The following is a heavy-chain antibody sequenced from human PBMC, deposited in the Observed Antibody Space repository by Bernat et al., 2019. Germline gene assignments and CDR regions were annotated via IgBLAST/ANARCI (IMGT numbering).Heavy chain of an antibody. CDR1: VFTFLSYA. Sequence: EVQLLESGGGLVQPGGSLRLSCAASVFTFLSYAMSWVRQAPWKGLEWVSAMSGSGIDTYYTDSVKGRFTISRDNSKDTLYLQMNSLRSEDTAGYVCVKGDYYYHDSSAYLDHWGQGTLVTVSS. CDR2: MSGSGIDT. CDR3: VKGDYYYHDSSAYLDH. D-gene: IGHD3-22*01. V-gene: IGHV3-23*01. J-gene: IGHJ4*02.